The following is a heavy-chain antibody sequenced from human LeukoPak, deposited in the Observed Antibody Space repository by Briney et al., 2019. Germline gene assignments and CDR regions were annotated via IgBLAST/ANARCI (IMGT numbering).Heavy chain of an antibody. D-gene: IGHD3-22*01. CDR3: ARDYYDNQNWYFDL. J-gene: IGHJ2*01. Sequence: SVKVSCKASGGTFSSYAISWVRQAPGQGLEWMGGIIPIFGTANYAQKFQGRVTITADKSTSTAYMELSSLRSEDTAVYYCARDYYDNQNWYFDLWGRGTLVTVSS. CDR2: IIPIFGTA. V-gene: IGHV1-69*06. CDR1: GGTFSSYA.